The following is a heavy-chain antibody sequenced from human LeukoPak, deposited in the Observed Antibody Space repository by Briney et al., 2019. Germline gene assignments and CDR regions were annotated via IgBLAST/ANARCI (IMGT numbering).Heavy chain of an antibody. CDR3: ARDPDDYGDDGWFDP. CDR2: INPNSGGT. Sequence: ASVKVSCKASGYTFTGYYMHWVRQAPRQGLEWMGWINPNSGGTNYAQKFQGRVTMTRDTSISTAYMELSRLRSDDTAVYYCARDPDDYGDDGWFDPWGQGTLVTVSS. V-gene: IGHV1-2*02. CDR1: GYTFTGYY. D-gene: IGHD4-17*01. J-gene: IGHJ5*02.